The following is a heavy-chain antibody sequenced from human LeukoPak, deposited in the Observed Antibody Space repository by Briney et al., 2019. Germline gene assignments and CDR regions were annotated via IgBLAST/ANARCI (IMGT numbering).Heavy chain of an antibody. Sequence: GGSLRPSCAASGFTFSTYAMHWVRQAPGKGLEYVSAISSDGGSTYYANSVKGRFTISRDNSKNTVYLQMGSLRAEDTAVYYCARDCLPQGYVSGPDHWGQGTLVTVSS. J-gene: IGHJ5*02. CDR1: GFTFSTYA. V-gene: IGHV3-64*01. CDR2: ISSDGGST. CDR3: ARDCLPQGYVSGPDH. D-gene: IGHD3-16*01.